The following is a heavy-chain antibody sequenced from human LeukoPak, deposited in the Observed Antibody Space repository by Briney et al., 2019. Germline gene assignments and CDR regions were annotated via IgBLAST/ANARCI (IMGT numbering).Heavy chain of an antibody. D-gene: IGHD1-14*01. CDR3: ARTQFRTPFDF. CDR2: IYYSGNT. J-gene: IGHJ4*02. CDR1: GVSMSSYY. Sequence: SETLSLTCTVSGVSMSSYYWSWIRQPPGKGLEWIAYIYYSGNTNYNPSLKSRVTISVDTSKNQFSLRLSSVTAADTAVYYCARTQFRTPFDFWGQGALVTVSS. V-gene: IGHV4-59*08.